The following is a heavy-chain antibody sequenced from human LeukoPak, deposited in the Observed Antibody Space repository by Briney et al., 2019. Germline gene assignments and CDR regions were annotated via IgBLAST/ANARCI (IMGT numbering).Heavy chain of an antibody. V-gene: IGHV3-74*03. Sequence: GGSLRLSCAASGFTFSSYWMHWVRQAPGKGLVWVSRINGDGSSTMYADSVKGRFTISRDNSKNTLYLQMNSLRAEDTAVYYCAKDQAVVVITPGDWGQGTLVTVSS. CDR2: INGDGSST. CDR1: GFTFSSYW. CDR3: AKDQAVVVITPGD. J-gene: IGHJ4*02. D-gene: IGHD3-22*01.